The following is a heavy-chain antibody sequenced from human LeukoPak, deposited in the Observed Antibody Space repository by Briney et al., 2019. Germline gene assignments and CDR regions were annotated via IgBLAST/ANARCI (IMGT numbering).Heavy chain of an antibody. V-gene: IGHV3-23*01. CDR1: GFTFSSYA. D-gene: IGHD3-22*01. Sequence: GGSLRLSCAASGFTFSSYAMSWVRQAPGKGLQWVSSISATGGSIYYADSVKGRSTVSRDNSKNTLYLQMNSLRAEDTAVYYCAKDWDDYYDSSGYPDYWGQGTLVTVSS. CDR3: AKDWDDYYDSSGYPDY. J-gene: IGHJ4*02. CDR2: ISATGGSI.